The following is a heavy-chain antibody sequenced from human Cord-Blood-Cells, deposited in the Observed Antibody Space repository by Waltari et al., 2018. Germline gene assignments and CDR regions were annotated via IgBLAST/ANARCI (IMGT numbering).Heavy chain of an antibody. CDR3: ARGFAFFDY. CDR2: IYYSGTT. J-gene: IGHJ4*02. Sequence: QLQLQESCPGLVKPSETPSLTCTVSGGSISSSSYYWGWIRQPQGKGLEWIGSIYYSGTTYYNPSLKSRVTISVDTSKNQFSLKLSSVTAADTAVYYCARGFAFFDYWGQGTLVTVSS. D-gene: IGHD2-21*01. CDR1: GGSISSSSYY. V-gene: IGHV4-39*01.